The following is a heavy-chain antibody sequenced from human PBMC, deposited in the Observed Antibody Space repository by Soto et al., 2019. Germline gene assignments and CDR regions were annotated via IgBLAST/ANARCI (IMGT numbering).Heavy chain of an antibody. CDR3: ANRPSFEGAAYYGLDV. D-gene: IGHD2-21*01. CDR2: IFHSGNN. V-gene: IGHV4-4*02. Sequence: QMQLQESGPGLVKPSETLSLTCVVSGGSITGSDWWTWVRQSPVKGLVWIGEIFHSGNNNYSPSHRSRVAITLDKSANQFSRKVSSVTDAVKAIYNCANRPSFEGAAYYGLDVWGRGAKVIVSS. CDR1: GGSITGSDW. J-gene: IGHJ6*02.